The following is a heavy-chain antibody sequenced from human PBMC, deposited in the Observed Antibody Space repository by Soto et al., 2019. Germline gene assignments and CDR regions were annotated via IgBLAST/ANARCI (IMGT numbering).Heavy chain of an antibody. Sequence: GGSLRLSCAASGFTFSSYGMHWVRQAPGKGLEWVAVIWYDGSNKYYADSVKGRFTISRDNSKNTLYLQMNSLRAEDTAVYYCARNPGIAAFRAANWFDPWGQGTLVTVSS. J-gene: IGHJ5*02. CDR1: GFTFSSYG. D-gene: IGHD6-13*01. V-gene: IGHV3-33*01. CDR2: IWYDGSNK. CDR3: ARNPGIAAFRAANWFDP.